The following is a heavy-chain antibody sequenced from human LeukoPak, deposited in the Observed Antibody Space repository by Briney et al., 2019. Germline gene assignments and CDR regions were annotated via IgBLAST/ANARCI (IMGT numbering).Heavy chain of an antibody. CDR1: GGSISSYY. V-gene: IGHV4-4*07. Sequence: SETLSLTCTVSGGSISSYYWSWIRQPAGKGLEWIGRIYTSGSTNYNPSLKSRVTMSVDTSKNQFSLKLSSVTAADTAVYYCARDRGYYGSGKGYYFDYWGQGTLATVSS. J-gene: IGHJ4*02. D-gene: IGHD3-10*01. CDR3: ARDRGYYGSGKGYYFDY. CDR2: IYTSGST.